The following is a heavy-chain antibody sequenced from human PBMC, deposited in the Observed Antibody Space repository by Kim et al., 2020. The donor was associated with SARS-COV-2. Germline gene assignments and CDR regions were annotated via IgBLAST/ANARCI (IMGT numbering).Heavy chain of an antibody. Sequence: GGPLRLSCAASGFTFSSYAMSWVRQAPGKGLEWVSAICGSGCSKYYADSVKGRFTISRDNSKNTLYLQMNSLRAEDTAVYYCAKDGTITIFGVAPTRYYYCCMDLWRRGNTLRVSS. CDR3: AKDGTITIFGVAPTRYYYCCMDL. J-gene: IGHJ6*02. CDR2: ICGSGCSK. D-gene: IGHD3-3*01. V-gene: IGHV3-23*01. CDR1: GFTFSSYA.